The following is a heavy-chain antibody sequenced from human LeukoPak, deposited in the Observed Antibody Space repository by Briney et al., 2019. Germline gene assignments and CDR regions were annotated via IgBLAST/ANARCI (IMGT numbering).Heavy chain of an antibody. D-gene: IGHD5-18*01. CDR1: GGSISSGGYY. J-gene: IGHJ3*02. Sequence: PSETLSLTCTVSGGSISSGGYYWSWIRQHPGKGLEWIGYIYYSGGTYYNPSLKSRVTISVDTSKNQFSLKLSSVTAADTAVYYCARDMTGYTAIAFDIWGQGTMVTVSS. V-gene: IGHV4-31*03. CDR2: IYYSGGT. CDR3: ARDMTGYTAIAFDI.